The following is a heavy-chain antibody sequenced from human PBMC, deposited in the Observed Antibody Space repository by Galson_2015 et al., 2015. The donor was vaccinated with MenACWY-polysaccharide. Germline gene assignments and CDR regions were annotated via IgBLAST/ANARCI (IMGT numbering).Heavy chain of an antibody. J-gene: IGHJ5*02. CDR3: VRDAISVASNWFDP. V-gene: IGHV1-2*06. CDR1: GYTFTGYY. CDR2: IKANSGGT. Sequence: SVKVSCKASGYTFTGYYMHWVRQAPGQGLEWMGRIKANSGGTNYAQKFQGRVTLTRDTSISTVHMELSRLTSDDTAVYYCVRDAISVASNWFDPWGQGTLVTVSS. D-gene: IGHD2-2*01.